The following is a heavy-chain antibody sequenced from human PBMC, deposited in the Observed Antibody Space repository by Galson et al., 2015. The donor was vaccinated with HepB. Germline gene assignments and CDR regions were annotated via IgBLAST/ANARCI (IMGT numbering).Heavy chain of an antibody. V-gene: IGHV1-3*01. Sequence: SVKVSCKASGYTFTSYAMHWVRQAPGQRLEWMGWINAGNGNTKYSQKFQGRVTITRDTSASTAYMELSSLRSEDTAVYYCARDQIGIVGAKVLDYWGQGTLVTVSS. CDR3: ARDQIGIVGAKVLDY. D-gene: IGHD1-26*01. CDR1: GYTFTSYA. CDR2: INAGNGNT. J-gene: IGHJ4*02.